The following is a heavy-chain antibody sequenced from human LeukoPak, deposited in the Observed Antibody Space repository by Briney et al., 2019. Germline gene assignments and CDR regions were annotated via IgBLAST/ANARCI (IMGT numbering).Heavy chain of an antibody. V-gene: IGHV3-21*01. CDR3: ARGYQRPDY. CDR2: SSSSSNNI. D-gene: IGHD2-2*01. CDR1: GFTFSTYT. J-gene: IGHJ4*02. Sequence: PGGSLRLSCAASGFTFSTYTMNWVRQAPGKGLEWVSSSSSSSNNINYADSVKGRFTISRDNAMNSVHLQMNSLRVEDTAVYYCARGYQRPDYWGQETLITVSS.